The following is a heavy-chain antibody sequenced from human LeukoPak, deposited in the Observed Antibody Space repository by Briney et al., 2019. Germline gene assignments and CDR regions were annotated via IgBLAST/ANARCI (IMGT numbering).Heavy chain of an antibody. CDR2: IYSGGST. J-gene: IGHJ4*02. CDR3: ASTFYGDSPPY. D-gene: IGHD4-17*01. CDR1: GFTVSSNY. Sequence: GGSLRLSCAASGFTVSSNYMSWVRQAPGKGLEWVSVIYSGGSTFYADSVKGRFTISRDNSKNTLYLQMNSLRAEDTAVYYCASTFYGDSPPYWGQGTLVTVSS. V-gene: IGHV3-66*01.